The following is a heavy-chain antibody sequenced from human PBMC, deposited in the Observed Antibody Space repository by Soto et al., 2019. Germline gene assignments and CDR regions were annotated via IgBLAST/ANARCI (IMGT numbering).Heavy chain of an antibody. J-gene: IGHJ4*02. Sequence: EVKLLESGGGLVQPGGSLRLSCAASGFTFSSYAMSWVRQAPGKGLEWVSAISGSGGSTYYADSVKGRFTISRDNSKNTLYLQMNSLRAEDTAVYYCAKTYSSSWYAAYWGQGTLVTVSS. CDR2: ISGSGGST. CDR1: GFTFSSYA. D-gene: IGHD6-13*01. CDR3: AKTYSSSWYAAY. V-gene: IGHV3-23*01.